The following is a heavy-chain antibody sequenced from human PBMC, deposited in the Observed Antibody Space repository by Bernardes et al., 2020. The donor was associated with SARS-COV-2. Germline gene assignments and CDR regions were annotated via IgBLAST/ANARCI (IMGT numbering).Heavy chain of an antibody. V-gene: IGHV3-30*01. CDR1: GFTFSSYA. CDR3: ARGRSGGTTRALDV. CDR2: ISYDGSNK. D-gene: IGHD2-15*01. J-gene: IGHJ6*02. Sequence: GGSLRLSCAASGFTFSSYAMHWVRQAPGKGLEWVAVISYDGSNKYYADSVKGRFTISRDNSKNTLYLQMNSLRAEDTAVYYCARGRSGGTTRALDVWGQGTTVTVSS.